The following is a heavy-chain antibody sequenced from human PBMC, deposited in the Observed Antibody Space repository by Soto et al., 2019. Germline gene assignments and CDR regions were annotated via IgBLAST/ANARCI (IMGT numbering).Heavy chain of an antibody. V-gene: IGHV3-23*01. J-gene: IGHJ4*02. CDR2: ISGSGART. CDR3: AKDWYCSSINCYGGFDY. Sequence: GGSLRLSCAASGFTFSSYAMSWVRQAPGKGLEWVSVISGSGARTNYADSVKGRFTISRDNSKNTLYLQMNSLRAEDTAVYYCAKDWYCSSINCYGGFDYWGLGTLVTVSS. D-gene: IGHD2-2*01. CDR1: GFTFSSYA.